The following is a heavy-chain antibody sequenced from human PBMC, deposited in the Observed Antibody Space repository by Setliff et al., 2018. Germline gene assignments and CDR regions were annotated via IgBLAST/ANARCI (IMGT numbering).Heavy chain of an antibody. CDR1: GFSFRDSW. J-gene: IGHJ5*02. V-gene: IGHV3-7*01. CDR2: INHDGIEK. Sequence: PGGSLILSCAASGFSFRDSWMSWVRQAPGKGLEWVANINHDGIEKYYVDSVKGRFTISRDNAKNSLYLQMNSLRAEDTAVYYCVRGGEGRDDSNSGSWGQGTLVTVSS. D-gene: IGHD2-21*02. CDR3: VRGGEGRDDSNSGS.